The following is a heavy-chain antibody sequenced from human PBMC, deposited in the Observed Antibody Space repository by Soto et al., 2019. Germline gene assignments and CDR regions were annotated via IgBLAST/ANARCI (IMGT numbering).Heavy chain of an antibody. D-gene: IGHD3-9*01. CDR2: ISGSGGST. V-gene: IGHV3-23*01. CDR1: GFTFSSYA. J-gene: IGHJ6*03. Sequence: GESLKISCAASGFTFSSYAMSWVRQAPGKGLEWVSAISGSGGSTYYADSVKGRFTISRDNSKNTLYLQMNSLRAEDTAVYYCAKGMKDYDILTGYYIPPSYYYYYYMDVWGKGTTVTVSS. CDR3: AKGMKDYDILTGYYIPPSYYYYYYMDV.